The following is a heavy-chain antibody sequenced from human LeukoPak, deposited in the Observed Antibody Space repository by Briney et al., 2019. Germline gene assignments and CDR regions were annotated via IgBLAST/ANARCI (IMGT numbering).Heavy chain of an antibody. CDR2: FDPEGGET. Sequence: ASVKVTCKVSGYTLTELSMHWVRQAPGKGLEWMGGFDPEGGETIYAQKFQGRVTMTEDTSTDTAYMELSSLRSEDTAVYYCATYLTNDYYFDYWGQGTLVTVSS. CDR3: ATYLTNDYYFDY. CDR1: GYTLTELS. V-gene: IGHV1-24*01. D-gene: IGHD1-1*01. J-gene: IGHJ4*02.